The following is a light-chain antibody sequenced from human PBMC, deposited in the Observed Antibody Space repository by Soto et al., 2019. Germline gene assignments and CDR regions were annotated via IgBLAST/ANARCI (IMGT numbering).Light chain of an antibody. J-gene: IGKJ4*01. CDR3: QQRYSWPLT. CDR2: DAF. Sequence: EIVLTQSPATLSLSPGERATLSCRAGQSLNIYLDWYQQKPGQAPRLLIYDAFIMATGIPARFSGSGSGTDFTLTISSLEPEDFAVYYCQQRYSWPLTFGGGTKVEIK. CDR1: QSLNIY. V-gene: IGKV3-11*01.